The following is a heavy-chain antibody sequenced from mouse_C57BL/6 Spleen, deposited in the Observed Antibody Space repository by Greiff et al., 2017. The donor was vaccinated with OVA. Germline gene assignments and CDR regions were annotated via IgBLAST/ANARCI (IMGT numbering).Heavy chain of an antibody. Sequence: QVQLKESGAELVKPGASVKISCTASGFAFSGYWMHWVKQRPGKGLEWIGQIYPGDGDTNYTGKFKGKATLTADTSSNTAYMQLSSLTSEDSAVYVCASPGEYTVRRYFGYWGQGTTLTVSA. V-gene: IGHV1-80*01. CDR3: ASPGEYTVRRYFGY. J-gene: IGHJ2*01. D-gene: IGHD2-10*02. CDR1: GFAFSGYW. CDR2: IYPGDGDT.